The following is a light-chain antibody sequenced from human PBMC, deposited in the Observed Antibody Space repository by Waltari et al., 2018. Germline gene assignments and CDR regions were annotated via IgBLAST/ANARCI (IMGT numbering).Light chain of an antibody. CDR3: QQYGSSPTT. CDR2: DAS. J-gene: IGKJ1*01. Sequence: EIVLTQSPGTLSLSPGERATLSCRASQSVLSIYLAWYQQKPGQAPRLLIYDASSRATGIPDRFSGSGSGADFTLTISRLEPEDFAVYYCQQYGSSPTTFGQGTKVEIK. CDR1: QSVLSIY. V-gene: IGKV3-20*01.